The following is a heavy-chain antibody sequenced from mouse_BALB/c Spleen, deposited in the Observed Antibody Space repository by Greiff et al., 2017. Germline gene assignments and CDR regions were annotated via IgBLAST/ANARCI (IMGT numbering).Heavy chain of an antibody. J-gene: IGHJ4*01. CDR1: GFTFSSYA. Sequence: EVNVVESGGGLVKPGGSLKLSCAASGFTFSSYAMSWVRQTPEKRLEWVASISSGGSTYYPDSVKGRFTISRDNARNILYLQMSSLRSEDTAMYYCARGPSYGSSYGNAMDYWGQGTSVTVSS. CDR3: ARGPSYGSSYGNAMDY. CDR2: ISSGGST. V-gene: IGHV5-6-5*01. D-gene: IGHD1-1*01.